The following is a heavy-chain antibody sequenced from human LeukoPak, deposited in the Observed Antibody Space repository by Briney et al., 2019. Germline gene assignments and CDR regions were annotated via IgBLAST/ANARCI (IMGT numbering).Heavy chain of an antibody. CDR3: ATVPRITIFGVVQYNWFDP. Sequence: ASVTVSCKVSGYTLTELSMHWVRQAPGKGREWMGGFDPEDGETIYAQKFQGRVTMTEDTSTDTAYMELSSLRSEDTAVYYCATVPRITIFGVVQYNWFDPWGQGTLVTVSS. J-gene: IGHJ5*02. D-gene: IGHD3-3*01. CDR2: FDPEDGET. V-gene: IGHV1-24*01. CDR1: GYTLTELS.